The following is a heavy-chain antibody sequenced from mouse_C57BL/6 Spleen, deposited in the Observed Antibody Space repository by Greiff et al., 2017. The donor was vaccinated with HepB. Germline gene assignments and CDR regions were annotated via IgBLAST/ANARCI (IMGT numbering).Heavy chain of an antibody. D-gene: IGHD1-1*01. CDR1: GYAFTNYL. J-gene: IGHJ3*01. Sequence: VQLQQSGAELVRPGTSVKVSCKASGYAFTNYLIEWVKQRPGQGLEWIGVINPGSGGTNYNEKFKGKATLTADKSSSTAYMQLSSLTSEDSAVYFCARSGGSSLAYWGQGTLVTVSA. V-gene: IGHV1-54*01. CDR2: INPGSGGT. CDR3: ARSGGSSLAY.